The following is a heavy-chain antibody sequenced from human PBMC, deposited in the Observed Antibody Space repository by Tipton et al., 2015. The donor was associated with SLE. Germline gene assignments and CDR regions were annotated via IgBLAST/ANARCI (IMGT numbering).Heavy chain of an antibody. Sequence: TLSLTCTVCGGSISSGSHYWSWIRQHAGQGLEWIGRIYTSGSTNYNPSLKCRVTISVDTSKNQFSLKLSTVTAADTAVYYCARDVAAEFDYWGQGTLVTVSS. D-gene: IGHD6-13*01. V-gene: IGHV4-61*02. CDR3: ARDVAAEFDY. CDR2: IYTSGST. CDR1: GGSISSGSHY. J-gene: IGHJ4*02.